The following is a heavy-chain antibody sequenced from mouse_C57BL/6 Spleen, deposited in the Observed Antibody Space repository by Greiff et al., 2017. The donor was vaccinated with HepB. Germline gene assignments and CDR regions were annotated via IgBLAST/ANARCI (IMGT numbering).Heavy chain of an antibody. Sequence: EVHLVESGGGLVKPGGSLKLSCAASGFTFSSYTMSWVRQTPEKRLEWVATISGGGGNTYYPDSVKGRFTISRDNAKNTLYLQMSSLRSEDTALYYCARHGLRSNFDYWGQGTTLTVSS. D-gene: IGHD1-1*01. CDR2: ISGGGGNT. CDR1: GFTFSSYT. CDR3: ARHGLRSNFDY. J-gene: IGHJ2*01. V-gene: IGHV5-9*01.